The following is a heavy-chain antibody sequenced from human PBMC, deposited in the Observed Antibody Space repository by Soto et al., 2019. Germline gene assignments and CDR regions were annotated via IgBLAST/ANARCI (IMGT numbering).Heavy chain of an antibody. J-gene: IGHJ1*01. V-gene: IGHV3-66*01. CDR3: AREGTLNYYDSRTPTGYFQH. CDR1: EFTLSSYS. Sequence: PGGSLRLSCAASEFTLSSYSMSWVRQAPGKGLEWVSVIYSGGSTYYADSVKGRFTISRDNSKNTLYLQMNSLRAEDTAVYYCAREGTLNYYDSRTPTGYFQHWGQGTLVTVSS. D-gene: IGHD3-22*01. CDR2: IYSGGST.